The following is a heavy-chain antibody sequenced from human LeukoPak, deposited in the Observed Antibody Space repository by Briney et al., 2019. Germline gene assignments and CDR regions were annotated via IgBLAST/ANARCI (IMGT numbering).Heavy chain of an antibody. Sequence: ASVKVSCKASGYTFTGYFLHWVRRAPGQGFEWMGWINPNSGDTSYTQTFQGRVTMTRDTSISTAYMELSSLRSDATAVYYCARAQSLTAPAGTFANSWGQGTLVTVSS. J-gene: IGHJ4*02. CDR1: GYTFTGYF. CDR3: ARAQSLTAPAGTFANS. CDR2: INPNSGDT. D-gene: IGHD6-13*01. V-gene: IGHV1-2*02.